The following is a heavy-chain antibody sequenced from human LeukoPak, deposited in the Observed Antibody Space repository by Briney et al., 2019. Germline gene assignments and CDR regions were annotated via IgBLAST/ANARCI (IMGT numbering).Heavy chain of an antibody. D-gene: IGHD3-3*01. Sequence: ASVTVSCKASGGTFSSYAISWVRQGPGQGLEWMGGIIPIFGRANYAQKFQGRVTITTDESTSTAYMELSSLRSEDTAVYSCARLNYDFWSGYYTGPIGWFDPWGQGTLVTVSS. J-gene: IGHJ5*02. V-gene: IGHV1-69*05. CDR2: IIPIFGRA. CDR3: ARLNYDFWSGYYTGPIGWFDP. CDR1: GGTFSSYA.